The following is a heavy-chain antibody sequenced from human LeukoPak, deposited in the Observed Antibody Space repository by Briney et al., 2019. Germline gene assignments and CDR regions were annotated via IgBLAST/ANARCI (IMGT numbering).Heavy chain of an antibody. CDR3: ASSLSSSWYRHDAFDI. CDR1: GGSISSGSYY. D-gene: IGHD6-13*01. J-gene: IGHJ3*02. CDR2: IYTSGST. V-gene: IGHV4-61*02. Sequence: PSQTLSLTCTVSGGSISSGSYYWSWIRQPAGKGLEWIGRIYTSGSTNYNPSLKSRVTISVDTSKNQFSLKLSSVTAADTAVYYCASSLSSSWYRHDAFDIWGQGTMVTVSS.